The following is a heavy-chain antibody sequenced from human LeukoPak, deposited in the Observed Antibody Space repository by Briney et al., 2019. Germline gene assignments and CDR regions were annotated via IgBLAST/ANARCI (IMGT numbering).Heavy chain of an antibody. CDR3: ASAVATGWYYFDY. CDR1: GFTFSSYA. Sequence: GRSLRLSCAASGFTFSSYAMLWVRQAPGKGREWVAVISSDGSNKYYAVSVKGRFTISRDNSKNTVYLQMNSLRPEDTAVYSCASAVATGWYYFDYWGQGTLVTVSS. V-gene: IGHV3-30-3*01. D-gene: IGHD6-19*01. J-gene: IGHJ4*02. CDR2: ISSDGSNK.